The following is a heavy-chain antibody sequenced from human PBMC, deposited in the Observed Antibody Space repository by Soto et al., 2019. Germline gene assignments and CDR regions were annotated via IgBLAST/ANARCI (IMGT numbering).Heavy chain of an antibody. CDR2: ISAYNGNT. J-gene: IGHJ4*02. D-gene: IGHD3-22*01. V-gene: IGHV1-18*01. Sequence: ASVRVSCKASGDTFTSYGISWVRQAPGQVREWMGWISAYNGNTNYAQKLQGRVTMTTDTSTSTAYMELRSLRSDDTAVYYCARDLYYYDSSGYYPPGYWGQGTLDTVSS. CDR1: GDTFTSYG. CDR3: ARDLYYYDSSGYYPPGY.